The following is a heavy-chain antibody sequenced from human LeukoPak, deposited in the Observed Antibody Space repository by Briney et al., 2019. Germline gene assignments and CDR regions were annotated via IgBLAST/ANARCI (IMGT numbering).Heavy chain of an antibody. CDR3: ARVEMATISRRRYFDY. D-gene: IGHD5-24*01. J-gene: IGHJ4*02. CDR2: INHSGST. V-gene: IGHV4-34*01. Sequence: SETLSLTCAVYGGSFSGYYWSWIRQPPGKGLEGIGEINHSGSTNYNPSLKSRVTISVDTSKNQFSLKLSSVTAADTAVYYCARVEMATISRRRYFDYWGQGTLVTVSS. CDR1: GGSFSGYY.